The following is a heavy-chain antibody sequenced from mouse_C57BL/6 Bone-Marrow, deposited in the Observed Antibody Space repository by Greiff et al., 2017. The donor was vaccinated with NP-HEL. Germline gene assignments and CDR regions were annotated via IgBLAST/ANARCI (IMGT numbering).Heavy chain of an antibody. CDR1: GYAFSSYW. CDR2: IYPGDGDT. Sequence: QVQLKESGAELVKPGASVKISCKASGYAFSSYWMNWVKQRPGKGLEWIGQIYPGDGDTNYNGKFKGKATLTADKSSSTAYMQLSSLTSEDSAVYFCAKYGSSYLAWFAYWGQGTLVTVSA. D-gene: IGHD1-1*01. CDR3: AKYGSSYLAWFAY. V-gene: IGHV1-80*01. J-gene: IGHJ3*01.